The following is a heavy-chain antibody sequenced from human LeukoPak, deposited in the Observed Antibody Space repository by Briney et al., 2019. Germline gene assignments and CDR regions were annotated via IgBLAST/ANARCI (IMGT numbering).Heavy chain of an antibody. D-gene: IGHD1-14*01. CDR3: ARVSPYGTNNHFYFDY. V-gene: IGHV4-59*01. Sequence: PSETLSLTCTVSGGSIRSYYWSWIRQPPGKGLEWIGYIYYSGSTNYNPSLKSRVTISIDTSKNQFSLSLGSVTAADTAVYYCARVSPYGTNNHFYFDYWGQGTLVTVSS. J-gene: IGHJ4*02. CDR2: IYYSGST. CDR1: GGSIRSYY.